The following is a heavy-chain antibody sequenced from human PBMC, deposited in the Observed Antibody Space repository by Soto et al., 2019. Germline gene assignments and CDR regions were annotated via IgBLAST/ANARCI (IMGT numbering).Heavy chain of an antibody. D-gene: IGHD3-3*01. CDR1: GGSISSYY. Sequence: SETLSLTCTVSGGSISSYYWSWIRQPPGKGLEWIGYIYYSGSTNYNPSLKSRVTISVDTSKNQFSLKLSSVTAADTAVYYCARFNTGLYYDFWSGYYYMDVWGKGTTVTVSS. V-gene: IGHV4-59*01. J-gene: IGHJ6*03. CDR3: ARFNTGLYYDFWSGYYYMDV. CDR2: IYYSGST.